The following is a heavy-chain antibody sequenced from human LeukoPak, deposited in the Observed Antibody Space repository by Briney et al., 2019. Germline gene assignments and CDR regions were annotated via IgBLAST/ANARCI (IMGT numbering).Heavy chain of an antibody. CDR3: ARDHMDIVVVVAASDAFDI. CDR2: INTNTGNP. CDR1: GYTFTSYA. V-gene: IGHV7-4-1*02. J-gene: IGHJ3*02. Sequence: ASVKVSCKASGYTFTSYAMNWVRQAPGQGLEWMGWINTNTGNPTYAQGFTGRFVFSLDTSVSTAYLQISSLRAEDTAVYYCARDHMDIVVVVAASDAFDIWGQGTMATVSS. D-gene: IGHD2-15*01.